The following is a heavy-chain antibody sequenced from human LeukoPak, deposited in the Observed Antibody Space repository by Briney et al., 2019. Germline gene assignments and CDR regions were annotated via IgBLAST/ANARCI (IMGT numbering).Heavy chain of an antibody. CDR2: IKQDGSEK. J-gene: IGHJ3*02. CDR1: GFIFSSYW. D-gene: IGHD3-10*01. V-gene: IGHV3-7*01. Sequence: GGSLRLSCAASGFIFSSYWMSWVRQAPGKGLEWVANIKQDGSEKYYVDSVKGRFTISRDNAKNSLYLQMNSLRAEDTAVYYCATQYYYGSGSYYLGAFDIWGQGTMVTVSS. CDR3: ATQYYYGSGSYYLGAFDI.